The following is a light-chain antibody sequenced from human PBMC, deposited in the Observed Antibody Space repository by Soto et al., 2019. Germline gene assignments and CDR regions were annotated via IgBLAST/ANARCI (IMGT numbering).Light chain of an antibody. CDR1: SSDIGAYNY. CDR2: EVT. Sequence: QSALTQPASVSGSPGQSITISCTGTSSDIGAYNYVSWYQQHPGKAPKVMIYEVTYRPSGVSNRFSACKSVNTASLTISGVQAEDEADYYCSSYRSGSTLVVFGGGTKLTVL. V-gene: IGLV2-14*01. J-gene: IGLJ2*01. CDR3: SSYRSGSTLVV.